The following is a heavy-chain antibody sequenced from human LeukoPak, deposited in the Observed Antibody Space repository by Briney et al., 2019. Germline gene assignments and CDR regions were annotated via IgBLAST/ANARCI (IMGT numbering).Heavy chain of an antibody. Sequence: GGSLRLSCAASGFTFSTYSMNWVRQAPGKGLEWVSSITSPVGHIYYADSLKGRITISRDNARSSLYLQMNSLRAEDTAVYYCATDGRSSGCYGFDYWGQGTLVTVSS. V-gene: IGHV3-21*01. D-gene: IGHD6-19*01. CDR3: ATDGRSSGCYGFDY. CDR1: GFTFSTYS. CDR2: ITSPVGHI. J-gene: IGHJ4*02.